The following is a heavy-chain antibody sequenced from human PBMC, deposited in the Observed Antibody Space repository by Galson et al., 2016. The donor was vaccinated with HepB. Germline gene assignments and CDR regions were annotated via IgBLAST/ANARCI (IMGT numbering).Heavy chain of an antibody. J-gene: IGHJ5*02. CDR3: ARGHYSRWLSWHDL. Sequence: GAEVKKPGESLKISCTVSGHNVTNYWIGWVRQMPGKSLEWMGIIYLAYSDARYSPSFQGQVSISVDKSIFTAYLHWNTLKASDTAIYYCARGHYSRWLSWHDLWGQGTRVTVSS. CDR2: IYLAYSDA. CDR1: GHNVTNYW. D-gene: IGHD6-13*01. V-gene: IGHV5-51*01.